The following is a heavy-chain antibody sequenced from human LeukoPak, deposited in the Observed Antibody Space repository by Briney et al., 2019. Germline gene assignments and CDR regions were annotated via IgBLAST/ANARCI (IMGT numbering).Heavy chain of an antibody. Sequence: GGSLRLSCAASGFTFSSYAMSWVRQAPGKGLEWVSAISGSGGRTYYADSVKGRFTISRDSSKNTLYLQMNTLRAEDTAVYYCAKGHSSGYYYYFDYWGQGTLVTVSS. V-gene: IGHV3-23*01. CDR1: GFTFSSYA. J-gene: IGHJ4*02. CDR3: AKGHSSGYYYYFDY. CDR2: ISGSGGRT. D-gene: IGHD3-22*01.